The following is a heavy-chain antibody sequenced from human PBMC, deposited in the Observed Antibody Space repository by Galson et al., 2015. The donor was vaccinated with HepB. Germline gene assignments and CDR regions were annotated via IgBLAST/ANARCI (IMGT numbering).Heavy chain of an antibody. CDR2: ISYDGSNK. CDR3: AKYTVVTH. Sequence: SLRLSCAASGFTFSSYAMHWVRQAPGKGLEWVAVISYDGSNKYYADSVKGRFTISRDNSKNTLYLQMNSLRAEDTAVYYCAKYTVVTHWGQGTLVTVSS. J-gene: IGHJ4*02. D-gene: IGHD4-23*01. V-gene: IGHV3-30*04. CDR1: GFTFSSYA.